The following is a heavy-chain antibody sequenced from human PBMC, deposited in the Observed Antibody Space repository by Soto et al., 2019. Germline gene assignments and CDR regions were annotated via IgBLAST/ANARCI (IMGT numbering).Heavy chain of an antibody. Sequence: QPGGSLRLSCAASGFTFSSYAMSWVRQAPGKGLEWVSAISGSGGSTYYADSVKGRFTISRDNSKNTLYLQTNSLRAEDTAVYYCAKDPPYYYDSSGYPIDYWGQGTLVTVSS. CDR2: ISGSGGST. J-gene: IGHJ4*02. CDR1: GFTFSSYA. V-gene: IGHV3-23*01. D-gene: IGHD3-22*01. CDR3: AKDPPYYYDSSGYPIDY.